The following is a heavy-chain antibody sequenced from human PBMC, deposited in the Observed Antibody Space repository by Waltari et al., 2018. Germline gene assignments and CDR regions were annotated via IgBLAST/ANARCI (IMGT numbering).Heavy chain of an antibody. CDR2: LYYSGTT. Sequence: QVQLQESGPGLVKSSETLSLTCSVSGASISRDSYWGWIRQTPGQGLEWIASLYYSGTTYYNPALKRRVTISVDTSKNQFSLEVKSLTAADTAVYYCASSISRGIHWFDPWGQGVLVTVSS. J-gene: IGHJ5*02. D-gene: IGHD3-10*01. V-gene: IGHV4-38-2*01. CDR1: GASISRDSY. CDR3: ASSISRGIHWFDP.